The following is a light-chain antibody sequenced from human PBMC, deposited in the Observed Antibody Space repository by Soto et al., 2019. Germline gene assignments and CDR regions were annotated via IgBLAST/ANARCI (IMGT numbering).Light chain of an antibody. CDR1: SSDVGGYNY. CDR2: EVS. V-gene: IGLV2-14*01. CDR3: SSYTSSSTPFWV. J-gene: IGLJ3*02. Sequence: QSALTQPASVSGSPGQSITTSCTGTSSDVGGYNYVSWYQQHPGKAPKLMIYEVSNRPSGVSNRFSGSKSGNTASLTISGLQADDEADYSCSSYTSSSTPFWVFGGGTKLTVL.